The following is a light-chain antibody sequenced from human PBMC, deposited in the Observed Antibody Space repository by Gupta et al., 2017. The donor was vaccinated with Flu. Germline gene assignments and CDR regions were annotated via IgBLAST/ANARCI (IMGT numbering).Light chain of an antibody. J-gene: IGLJ3*02. CDR2: NNN. CDR1: SSYVGSNN. CDR3: SSYDDNRNCGV. V-gene: IGLV1-44*01. Sequence: TIASSATSSYVGSNNVNWSPPRPPPTPNLLIYNNNKRPSGVPARFSASKSATSAALPISWLQAEDEADYYCSSYDDNRNCGVFGGGTKLTVL.